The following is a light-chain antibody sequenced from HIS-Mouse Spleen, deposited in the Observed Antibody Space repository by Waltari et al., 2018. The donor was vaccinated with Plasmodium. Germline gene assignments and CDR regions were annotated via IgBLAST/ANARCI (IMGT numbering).Light chain of an antibody. CDR1: QLGDKY. Sequence: SYELTQPPSVSVSPGQPASITCSGDQLGDKYACWYQQKPGQSPVLVTYQDSKRPSGIPERFSGSNSGNTATLTISGTQAMDEADYYCQAWDSSTVVFGGGTKLTVL. J-gene: IGLJ2*01. CDR2: QDS. V-gene: IGLV3-1*01. CDR3: QAWDSSTVV.